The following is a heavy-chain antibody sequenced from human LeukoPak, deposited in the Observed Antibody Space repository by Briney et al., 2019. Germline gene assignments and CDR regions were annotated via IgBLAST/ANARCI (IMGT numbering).Heavy chain of an antibody. CDR3: ARLGSSGYYYGLDY. J-gene: IGHJ4*02. CDR2: IKQEGSEK. V-gene: IGHV3-7*01. CDR1: GFTFSSYW. Sequence: AGGSLRLSCAASGFTFSSYWMSWVRQAPGKGLEGVANIKQEGSEKYYVDSVKGRFTISRDNAKNSLYLQMNSLRAEDTAVYYCARLGSSGYYYGLDYWGQGTLVTVSS. D-gene: IGHD3-22*01.